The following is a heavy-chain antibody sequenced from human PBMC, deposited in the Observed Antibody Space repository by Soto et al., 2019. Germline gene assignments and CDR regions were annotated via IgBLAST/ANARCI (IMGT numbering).Heavy chain of an antibody. V-gene: IGHV3-23*01. J-gene: IGHJ3*02. CDR2: ISGSGGCT. D-gene: IGHD2-2*01. CDR3: AKGLGVVGGWGRINNVFDI. Sequence: PGGSLRLSCVASGFTFDDYTMHWVRQAPGKGLEWVSVISGSGGCTYYADSVKGRFTIPRDNSKNTLYLQMNSLRAEDTAVYYCAKGLGVVGGWGRINNVFDIWGQGTMVTVSS. CDR1: GFTFDDYT.